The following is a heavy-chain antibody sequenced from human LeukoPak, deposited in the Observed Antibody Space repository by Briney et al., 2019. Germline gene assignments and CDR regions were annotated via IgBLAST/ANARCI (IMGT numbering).Heavy chain of an antibody. CDR3: ARAPGVVVPAATGWFDP. CDR2: ICYSGST. V-gene: IGHV4-59*01. Sequence: SETLSLTCTVSGGSISSYYWSWIRQPPGKGLEWIGYICYSGSTNYNPSLKSRVTISVDTSKNQFSLKLSSVTAADTAVYHCARAPGVVVPAATGWFDPWGQGTLVTVSS. J-gene: IGHJ5*02. CDR1: GGSISSYY. D-gene: IGHD2-2*01.